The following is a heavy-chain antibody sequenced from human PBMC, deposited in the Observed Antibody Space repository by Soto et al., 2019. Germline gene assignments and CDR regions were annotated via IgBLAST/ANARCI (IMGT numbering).Heavy chain of an antibody. CDR2: ISYSGST. CDR1: GDSISSYF. CDR3: ARGGIAVAATEAYYYYYYGMDV. Sequence: PSETLSLTCTVSGDSISSYFWTWIRQPPGKGLEWIGYISYSGSTNYNPSLKSRVTISVDTSKNQFSLKLSSVTAADTAVYYCARGGIAVAATEAYYYYYYGMDVWGQGTTVTVSS. J-gene: IGHJ6*02. D-gene: IGHD6-19*01. V-gene: IGHV4-59*01.